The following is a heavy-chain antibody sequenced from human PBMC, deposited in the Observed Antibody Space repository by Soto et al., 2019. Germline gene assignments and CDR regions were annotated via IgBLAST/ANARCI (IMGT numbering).Heavy chain of an antibody. Sequence: EVQLLESGGGLVQPGGSLRISCAASGFTFSTYSMTWVRQAPGKGLEWVSTISGSGGSTYYIDSVKGRFTISRDNSKNNLDIKVNSLRAGDAAVYYCAKDWPSIWGKGKMVVVSS. CDR2: ISGSGGST. CDR1: GFTFSTYS. J-gene: IGHJ3*02. CDR3: AKDWPSI. V-gene: IGHV3-23*01.